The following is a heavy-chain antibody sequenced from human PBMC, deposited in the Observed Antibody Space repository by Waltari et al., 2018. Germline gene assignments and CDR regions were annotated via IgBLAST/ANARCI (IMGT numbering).Heavy chain of an antibody. V-gene: IGHV4-34*01. J-gene: IGHJ6*02. CDR2: INHSGST. D-gene: IGHD1-1*01. CDR1: GGSFSGYY. Sequence: QVQLQQWGAGLLKPSETLSLTCAVYGGSFSGYYWSWIRQPPGKGLEWIGEINHSGSTNYNPSLKSRVTISVDTSKNQFSLKLSSVTAADTAVYYCARRTGERQRYYYYYVMDVWGQGTTVTVSS. CDR3: ARRTGERQRYYYYYVMDV.